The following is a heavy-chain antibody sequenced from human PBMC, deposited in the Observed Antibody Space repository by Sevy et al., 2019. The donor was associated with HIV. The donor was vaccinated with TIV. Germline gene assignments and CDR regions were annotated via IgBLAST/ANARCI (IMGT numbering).Heavy chain of an antibody. D-gene: IGHD3-22*01. Sequence: GGSLRLSCAASGFTFSSYWMSWVRQAPGKGLEWVADIKQDGSEKDYVDSVKGRFTISRDNAKHSLYLQMNSLRAEDTAVYYCARIDYYYYYMDVWGKGTTVTVSS. CDR3: ARIDYYYYYMDV. J-gene: IGHJ6*03. V-gene: IGHV3-7*01. CDR1: GFTFSSYW. CDR2: IKQDGSEK.